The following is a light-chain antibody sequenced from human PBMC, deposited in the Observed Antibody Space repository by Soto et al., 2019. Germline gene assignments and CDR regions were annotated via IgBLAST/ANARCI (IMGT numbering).Light chain of an antibody. J-gene: IGKJ1*01. CDR2: GVS. CDR3: QQCNKSPYT. Sequence: EIEMTQSPSTLSASLGERATLSCRASQPVSRYFDWYQQKPGKAPTLLIYGVSTRATGVPSRFSGSGSGTEFTLTISSLQPEDFAAYYCQQCNKSPYTFGQGTKVEVK. CDR1: QPVSRY. V-gene: IGKV3D-15*01.